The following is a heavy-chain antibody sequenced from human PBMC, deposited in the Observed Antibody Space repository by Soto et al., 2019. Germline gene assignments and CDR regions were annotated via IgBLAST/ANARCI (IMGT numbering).Heavy chain of an antibody. V-gene: IGHV1-8*01. Sequence: GFPVKRSCKAAGYTETRDDSGRRLQSNENGTEWMGWTNPNSGNTVYAQKFQCRVTMTRTPSLRTVYMELSSLRSEDTPVYSCARGWGLVYNYGLDVWAQGPTGTGSS. CDR1: GYTETRDD. D-gene: IGHD3-16*01. J-gene: IGHJ6*02. CDR2: TNPNSGNT. CDR3: ARGWGLVYNYGLDV.